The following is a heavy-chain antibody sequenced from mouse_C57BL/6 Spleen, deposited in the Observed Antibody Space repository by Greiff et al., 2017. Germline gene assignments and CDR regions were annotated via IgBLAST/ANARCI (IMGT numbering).Heavy chain of an antibody. V-gene: IGHV1-7*01. CDR1: GYTFTSYW. CDR3: ARDYGSSYPAWFAY. D-gene: IGHD1-1*01. CDR2: ITPSSGYP. J-gene: IGHJ3*01. Sequence: QVQLQQSGAELAKPGASVTLSCKASGYTFTSYWLHWVNQTPGQGLEWIGYITPSSGYPTYNQKFKDTATWTADKYSSTAYMQLSSLTDEDSAVYDCARDYGSSYPAWFAYWGQGTLVTVSA.